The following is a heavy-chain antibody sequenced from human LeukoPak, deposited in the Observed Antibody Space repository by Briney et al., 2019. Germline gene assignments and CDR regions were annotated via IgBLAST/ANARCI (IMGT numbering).Heavy chain of an antibody. Sequence: GGSLRLCCAASGFTFSSNEMNWVRQAPGKGLEWVSYISSSGGTMFYADSVKGRFTISRDNAKNSVYLQMNSLRAEDTAVYYCAKDSLDYWGQGTLVTVSS. CDR2: ISSSGGTM. V-gene: IGHV3-48*03. J-gene: IGHJ4*02. CDR3: AKDSLDY. CDR1: GFTFSSNE.